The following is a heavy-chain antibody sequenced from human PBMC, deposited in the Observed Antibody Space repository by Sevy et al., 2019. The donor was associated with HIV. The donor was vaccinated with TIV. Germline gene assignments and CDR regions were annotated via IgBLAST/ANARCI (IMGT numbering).Heavy chain of an antibody. CDR3: ARWGYCSGGSCYSSYYYYGMDV. Sequence: GGSLRLSCAASGFTVSSNYMSWVRQAPGKGLEWVSVIYSGGSTYYAYSLKGRFTNSRANYRNTLYLEMNSLRAEDTAVYYCARWGYCSGGSCYSSYYYYGMDVWGQGTTVTVSS. J-gene: IGHJ6*02. V-gene: IGHV3-53*01. CDR2: IYSGGST. D-gene: IGHD2-15*01. CDR1: GFTVSSNY.